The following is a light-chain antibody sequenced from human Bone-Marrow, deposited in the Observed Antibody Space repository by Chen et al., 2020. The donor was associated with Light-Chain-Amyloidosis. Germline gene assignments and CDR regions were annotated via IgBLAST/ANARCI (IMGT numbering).Light chain of an antibody. CDR2: DDS. J-gene: IGLJ3*02. V-gene: IGLV3-21*02. Sequence: SYVLTQPSSVSVAPGQTATIACGGNNIGSTSVHWYQQTPGQAPLLVVYDDSDRPSGIAERLSGSNSGNTDTLTISRVEAGDEADYYCQVWDRSSDRPVFGGGTKLTVL. CDR1: NIGSTS. CDR3: QVWDRSSDRPV.